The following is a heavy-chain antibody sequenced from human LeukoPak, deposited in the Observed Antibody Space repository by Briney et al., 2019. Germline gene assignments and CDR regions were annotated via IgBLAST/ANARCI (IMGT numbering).Heavy chain of an antibody. Sequence: PSETLSLTCAVYGGSFSGYYWSWIRQPPGKGLEWIGEINHSGSTNYNPSLKSRVTISVDTSKNRFSLKLSSVTAADTAVYYCARGREVVVPAAYDYWGQGTLVTVSS. CDR3: ARGREVVVPAAYDY. CDR2: INHSGST. CDR1: GGSFSGYY. J-gene: IGHJ4*02. V-gene: IGHV4-34*01. D-gene: IGHD2-2*01.